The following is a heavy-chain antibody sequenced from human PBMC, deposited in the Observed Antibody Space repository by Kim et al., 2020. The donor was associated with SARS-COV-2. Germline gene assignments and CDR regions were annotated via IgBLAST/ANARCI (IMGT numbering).Heavy chain of an antibody. J-gene: IGHJ4*02. CDR2: IYYSGST. Sequence: SETLSLTCTVSGGSISSYYWSWIRQPPGKGLEWIGCIYYSGSTNYNPSLKSRVTISVDASKNQFSLRLTSVTAAYTAMYYCASTHIVGATRGFDYWGQGTLVTVSS. CDR1: GGSISSYY. V-gene: IGHV4-59*13. D-gene: IGHD1-26*01. CDR3: ASTHIVGATRGFDY.